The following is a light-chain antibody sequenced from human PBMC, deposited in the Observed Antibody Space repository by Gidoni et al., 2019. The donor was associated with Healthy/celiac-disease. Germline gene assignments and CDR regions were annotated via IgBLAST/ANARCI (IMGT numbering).Light chain of an antibody. CDR2: DAS. J-gene: IGKJ3*01. CDR3: QQFNSYPIFT. CDR1: QGISSA. V-gene: IGKV1-13*02. Sequence: AIQLTQSPSSLSASVGDRVTITCRASQGISSALAWYQQKPGKAPKLLIYDASSLESGVPSRFSGSGSGTDFTLTISSLQPEDFATYYCQQFNSYPIFTFGPGTKVEIK.